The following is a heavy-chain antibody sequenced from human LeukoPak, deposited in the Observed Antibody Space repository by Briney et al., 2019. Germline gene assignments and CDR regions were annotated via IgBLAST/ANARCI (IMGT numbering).Heavy chain of an antibody. CDR2: ISYDGSNK. CDR1: GFTFSSYG. Sequence: QPGGSLRLSCAASGFTFSSYGMHWVRQAPGKGLEWVAVISYDGSNKYYADSVKGRFTISRDNSKNTLYLQMNSLRAEDTAVYYCAKVITMVRGVIPRTDAYYYYGMDVWGQGTPVTPSS. V-gene: IGHV3-30*18. D-gene: IGHD3-10*01. CDR3: AKVITMVRGVIPRTDAYYYYGMDV. J-gene: IGHJ6*02.